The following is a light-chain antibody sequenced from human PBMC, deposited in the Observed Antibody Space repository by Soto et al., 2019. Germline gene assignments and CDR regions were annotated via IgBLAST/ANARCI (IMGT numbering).Light chain of an antibody. CDR1: SSDVGSCNC. Sequence: QSALTQPASVSGSPGQSITISCTGTSSDVGSCNCVSWYQQHPGKAPTLMIYEVNKRPSGVSNRFSGSKSGNTASLTISGLQAEDEADSYCCSSVGSPNWVFGGGTKVTVL. J-gene: IGLJ3*02. V-gene: IGLV2-23*02. CDR2: EVN. CDR3: CSSVGSPNWV.